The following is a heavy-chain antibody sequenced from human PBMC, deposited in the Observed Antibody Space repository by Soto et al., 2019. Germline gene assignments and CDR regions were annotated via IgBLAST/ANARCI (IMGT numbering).Heavy chain of an antibody. CDR1: GYTFTSYY. CDR3: ARPAFYYYDSSGYYDLGAFDI. Sequence: ASVKVSCKASGYTFTSYYMHWVRQAPGQGLEWMGIINPSGGSTSYAQKFQGRVTMTRDTSTSTVYMELSSLRSEDTAMYYCARPAFYYYDSSGYYDLGAFDIWGQGTMVTVSS. CDR2: INPSGGST. D-gene: IGHD3-22*01. J-gene: IGHJ3*02. V-gene: IGHV1-46*01.